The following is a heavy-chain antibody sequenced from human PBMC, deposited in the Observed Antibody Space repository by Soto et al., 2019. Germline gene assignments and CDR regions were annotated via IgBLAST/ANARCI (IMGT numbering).Heavy chain of an antibody. CDR2: ISYDGSNK. J-gene: IGHJ6*02. D-gene: IGHD6-19*01. CDR3: ARDPTIAVADRPYYYYYYGMDV. Sequence: XGSLRLSCAASGFTFSSYAIHWVRQAPGKGLDWVAVISYDGSNKYYADSVKGRFTISRDNSKNTLYLQMNSLRAEDTAVYYCARDPTIAVADRPYYYYYYGMDVWGQGTTVTVSS. V-gene: IGHV3-30-3*01. CDR1: GFTFSSYA.